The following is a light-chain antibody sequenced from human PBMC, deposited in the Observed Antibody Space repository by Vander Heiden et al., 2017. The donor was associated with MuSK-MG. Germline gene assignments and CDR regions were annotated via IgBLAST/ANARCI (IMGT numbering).Light chain of an antibody. CDR3: AAWDDSLSGPVV. Sequence: QSVLPQPPSASGTPGQRVTLSCSGRSSNIGSNYVYWYQQLPGTAPKLLIYRNNQRPSGVPDRFSGSKSGTSASLAISGLWSEDEADYYCAAWDDSLSGPVVFGGGTKLTVL. V-gene: IGLV1-47*03. CDR2: RNN. CDR1: SSNIGSNY. J-gene: IGLJ2*01.